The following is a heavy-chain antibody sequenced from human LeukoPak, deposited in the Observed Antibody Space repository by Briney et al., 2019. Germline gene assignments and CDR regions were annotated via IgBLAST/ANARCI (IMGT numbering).Heavy chain of an antibody. V-gene: IGHV3-64*01. D-gene: IGHD2-15*01. Sequence: GGSLRLSCAASRFTFSSYAMHWVRQAPGKGLEYVSAISSNGGSTYYANSVKGRFTISRDNSKNTLYLQMGSLRAEDMAVYYCARVGCTGGSCLAYNYYAMDVWGQGTTVTVSS. CDR1: RFTFSSYA. CDR2: ISSNGGST. J-gene: IGHJ6*02. CDR3: ARVGCTGGSCLAYNYYAMDV.